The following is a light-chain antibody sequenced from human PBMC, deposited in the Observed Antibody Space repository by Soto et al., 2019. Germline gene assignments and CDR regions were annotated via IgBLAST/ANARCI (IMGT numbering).Light chain of an antibody. Sequence: DIQMTQSPSSLSASVGDRVTITCRASQSSSSYLNWYQQKPGKAPTSLIYAASSLQSGVPSRFSSSGFETEFNLTISSLQAEDFGTYYCEQSYSTPPMYTFGQGTKLEIK. CDR3: EQSYSTPPMYT. J-gene: IGKJ2*01. CDR2: AAS. V-gene: IGKV1-39*01. CDR1: QSSSSY.